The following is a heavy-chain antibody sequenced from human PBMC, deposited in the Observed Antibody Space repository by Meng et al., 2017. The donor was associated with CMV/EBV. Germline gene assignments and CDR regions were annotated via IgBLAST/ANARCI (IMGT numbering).Heavy chain of an antibody. V-gene: IGHV3-30*02. D-gene: IGHD3-9*01. CDR3: AKDGIGRLRYFDLYGMDV. CDR2: VWYDGSNK. Sequence: GESLKISCAASGFTFSSYAMHWVRQAPGKGLEWVAVVWYDGSNKYYADSVKGRFTISRDNSKNTLYLQMNSLRAEDTAVYYCAKDGIGRLRYFDLYGMDVWGQGTTVTVSS. CDR1: GFTFSSYA. J-gene: IGHJ6*02.